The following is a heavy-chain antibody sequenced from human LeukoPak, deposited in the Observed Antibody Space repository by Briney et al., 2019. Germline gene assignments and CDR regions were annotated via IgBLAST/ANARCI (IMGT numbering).Heavy chain of an antibody. D-gene: IGHD3-22*01. J-gene: IGHJ4*02. CDR1: GFTFSSYA. Sequence: GGTLRLSCAASGFTFSSYAMSWVRQAPGKGLEWVSAMSGGGDSTYYADSVKGRFTISRDNSKNALYLQMNSLRAEDTAVYYCARVGRVYYDSSGPPSDFDYWGQGTLVTVSS. CDR3: ARVGRVYYDSSGPPSDFDY. V-gene: IGHV3-23*01. CDR2: MSGGGDST.